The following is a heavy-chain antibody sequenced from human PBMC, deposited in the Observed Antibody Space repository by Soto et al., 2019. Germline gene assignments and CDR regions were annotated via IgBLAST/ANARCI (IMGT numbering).Heavy chain of an antibody. CDR2: IWYDGSNK. D-gene: IGHD5-12*01. CDR3: ARSYSGYDSLCDY. V-gene: IGHV3-33*01. Sequence: QVQLVESGGGVVQPGRSLRLSCAASGFTCSSYGMHWVRQAPGKGLEWVAVIWYDGSNKYYADSVKGRFTISRDNSKNTLYLQMNSLRAEDTAVYYCARSYSGYDSLCDYWGQGTLVTVSS. J-gene: IGHJ4*02. CDR1: GFTCSSYG.